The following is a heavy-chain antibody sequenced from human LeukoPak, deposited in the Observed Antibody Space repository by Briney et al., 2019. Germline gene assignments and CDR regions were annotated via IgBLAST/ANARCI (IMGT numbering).Heavy chain of an antibody. CDR2: ISAYNGNT. CDR1: GYTFTSYG. V-gene: IGHV1-18*01. J-gene: IGHJ4*02. Sequence: ASVKVSCKASGYTFTSYGISWVRQAPGQGLEWMGLISAYNGNTNYAQKLQGRVTMTTDTSTSTAYMELRSLRSDDTAVYYCARVDSLIQLWIHEWGYFDYWGQGTLVTVSS. D-gene: IGHD5-18*01. CDR3: ARVDSLIQLWIHEWGYFDY.